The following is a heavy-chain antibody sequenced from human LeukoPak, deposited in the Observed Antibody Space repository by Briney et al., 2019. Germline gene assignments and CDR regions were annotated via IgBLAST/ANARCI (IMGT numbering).Heavy chain of an antibody. CDR1: GFTLSTYD. D-gene: IGHD4-23*01. CDR2: IGTAGDT. V-gene: IGHV3-13*04. J-gene: IGHJ4*02. Sequence: GGSLRLSCAASGFTLSTYDMHWVRQGPGKGLEWVSAIGTAGDTYYPGSVKGRFTISRENAKNSLYLQMNSLGAGDTAVYYCARGGRGGKNVYFDSWGQGTLVTVSS. CDR3: ARGGRGGKNVYFDS.